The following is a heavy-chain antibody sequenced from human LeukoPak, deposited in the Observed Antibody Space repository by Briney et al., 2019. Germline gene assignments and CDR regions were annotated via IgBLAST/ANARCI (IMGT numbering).Heavy chain of an antibody. CDR1: GFTFSSYW. CDR3: ARDLSYYDSSGYYYSYFDY. J-gene: IGHJ4*02. Sequence: QPGGSLRLSCAASGFTFSSYWMSWVRQAPGKGLEWVANIKQDGSEKYYVDSVKGRFTISRDNAKNSLYLQMNSLRAEDTAVYYCARDLSYYDSSGYYYSYFDYWGQGTLVTVSS. D-gene: IGHD3-22*01. CDR2: IKQDGSEK. V-gene: IGHV3-7*01.